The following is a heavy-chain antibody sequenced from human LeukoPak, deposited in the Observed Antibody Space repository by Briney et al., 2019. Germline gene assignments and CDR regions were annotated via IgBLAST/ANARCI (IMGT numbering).Heavy chain of an antibody. CDR3: ARGGASKGIVVMVAATSGAFDI. J-gene: IGHJ3*02. CDR1: GGSISSYY. Sequence: SETLSLTCTVSGGSISSYYWSWIRQPPGKGLEWIGYIYYSGSTNYNPSLKSRVTISVDTSKNQFSLKLSSVTAADTAVYYCARGGASKGIVVMVAATSGAFDIWGQGTMVTVSS. D-gene: IGHD2-15*01. V-gene: IGHV4-59*01. CDR2: IYYSGST.